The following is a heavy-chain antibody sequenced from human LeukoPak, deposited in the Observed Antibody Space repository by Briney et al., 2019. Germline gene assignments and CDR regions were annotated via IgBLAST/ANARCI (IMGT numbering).Heavy chain of an antibody. CDR3: AKDNTGETSSSWYDY. CDR1: GFTFDDYA. D-gene: IGHD6-13*01. J-gene: IGHJ4*02. V-gene: IGHV3-9*01. Sequence: GGSLILACAVSGFTFDDYAVHSVRQARGKGLGLVSGIRWNSGSIGYSDSVKGRITISRDNAKNSLYLQMNSLRAEDPALYYCAKDNTGETSSSWYDYWGQGTLVTVSS. CDR2: IRWNSGSI.